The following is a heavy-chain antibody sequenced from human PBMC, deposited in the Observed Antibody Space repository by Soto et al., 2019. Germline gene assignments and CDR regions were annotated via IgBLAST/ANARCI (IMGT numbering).Heavy chain of an antibody. D-gene: IGHD2-15*01. J-gene: IGHJ4*02. CDR3: ARHGGLTRAMVDY. V-gene: IGHV3-23*01. CDR1: GFTFSSYS. CDR2: IGGNGVTT. Sequence: EVQMLESGGGLVQPGGSLRLSCVASGFTFSSYSMSWVRQAPGKGLAWVSVIGGNGVTTYYADSVKGRFTISRDNSKNTLYLQMNSLRAEDTAIYYCARHGGLTRAMVDYWGQGTLVTVSS.